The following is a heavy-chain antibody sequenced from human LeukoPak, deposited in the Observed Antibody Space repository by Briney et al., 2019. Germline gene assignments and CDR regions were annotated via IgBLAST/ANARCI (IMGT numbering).Heavy chain of an antibody. D-gene: IGHD2-21*02. J-gene: IGHJ4*02. CDR3: AIDPDCGGDCYYDY. CDR2: ISGNGGST. CDR1: GFTFSIYA. V-gene: IGHV3-23*01. Sequence: GGSLRLSCAASGFTFSIYAMNWVRQPPGKGLEWVSGISGNGGSTYYADSVKGRFTISRDNSKNSLYLQMNSLRAEDTAVYDCAIDPDCGGDCYYDYWGQGTVVTVSS.